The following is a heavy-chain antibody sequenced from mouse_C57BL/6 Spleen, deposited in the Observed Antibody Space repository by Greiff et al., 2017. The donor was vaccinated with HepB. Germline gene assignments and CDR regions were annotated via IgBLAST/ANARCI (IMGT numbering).Heavy chain of an antibody. V-gene: IGHV5-17*01. CDR1: GFTFSDYG. CDR2: ISSGSSTI. CDR3: ARPFYDYDGTWFAY. D-gene: IGHD2-4*01. J-gene: IGHJ3*01. Sequence: DVHLVESGGGLVKPGGSLKLSCAASGFTFSDYGMHWVRQAPEKGLEWVAYISSGSSTIYYADTVKGRFTISRDNAKNTLFLQMTSLRSEDTAMYYCARPFYDYDGTWFAYWGQGTLVTVSA.